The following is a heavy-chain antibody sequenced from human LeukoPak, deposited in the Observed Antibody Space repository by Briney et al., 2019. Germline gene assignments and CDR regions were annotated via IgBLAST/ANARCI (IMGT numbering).Heavy chain of an antibody. CDR3: AREPLPDADYYDSSGYYYFDY. V-gene: IGHV1-18*01. CDR2: ISAYNGNT. J-gene: IGHJ4*02. CDR1: GYTFTSYG. Sequence: ASVKVSCKASGYTFTSYGISWVRQAPGQGLEWMGWISAYNGNTNYAQELQGRVTMTTDTSTSTAYMELRSLRSDDTAVYYCAREPLPDADYYDSSGYYYFDYWGQGTLVTVSS. D-gene: IGHD3-22*01.